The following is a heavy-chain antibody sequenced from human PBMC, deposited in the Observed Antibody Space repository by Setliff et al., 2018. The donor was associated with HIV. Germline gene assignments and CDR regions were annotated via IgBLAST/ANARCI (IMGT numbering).Heavy chain of an antibody. CDR3: TTGLYCSSTSCYPILYYYYYYMDV. Sequence: GGSLRLSCAASGFTFSNAWLSWVRQAPGKGLEWVGRIKSKTDGGTTDYAAPVKGRFTISRDDSKNTLYLQVNSLKTEDTAVYYCTTGLYCSSTSCYPILYYYYYYMDVWGKGTTVTISS. CDR1: GFTFSNAW. D-gene: IGHD2-2*01. CDR2: IKSKTDGGTT. J-gene: IGHJ6*03. V-gene: IGHV3-15*01.